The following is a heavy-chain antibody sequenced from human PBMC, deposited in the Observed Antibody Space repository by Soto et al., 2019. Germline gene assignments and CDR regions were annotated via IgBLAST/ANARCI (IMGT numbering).Heavy chain of an antibody. V-gene: IGHV4-59*01. D-gene: IGHD3-10*01. CDR2: INYSGST. J-gene: IGHJ5*02. CDR1: GGSINSYY. CDR3: ARDSGDSRSDWFDP. Sequence: SETLSLTCTVSGGSINSYYWSWIRQPPGKGLEWIGYINYSGSTNHNPSLKSRVTISVDTSKKQFSLKLTSVTAADTAVYYCARDSGDSRSDWFDPWGQGTLVTVPS.